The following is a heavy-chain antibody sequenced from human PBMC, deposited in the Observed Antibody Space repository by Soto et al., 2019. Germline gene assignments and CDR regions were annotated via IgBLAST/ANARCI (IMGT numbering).Heavy chain of an antibody. J-gene: IGHJ6*01. Sequence: QVQLVESVGGVVQPGRSLRVSCAASGITISNYFMYWVRQAPGKGLEWVAAISYDGSNKHYSDSVKGRFTISRDNTKNTLFLRMNSLRDEDTAVYYFVAGDKYSAMGVWVQGTTVAVSS. CDR3: VAGDKYSAMGV. CDR2: ISYDGSNK. D-gene: IGHD2-21*01. CDR1: GITISNYF. V-gene: IGHV3-30-3*01.